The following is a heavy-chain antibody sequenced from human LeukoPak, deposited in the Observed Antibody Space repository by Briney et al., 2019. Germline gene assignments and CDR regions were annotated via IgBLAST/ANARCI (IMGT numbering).Heavy chain of an antibody. CDR1: GYTFTNNG. D-gene: IGHD1-7*01. CDR3: ARINRELELLAWFDP. J-gene: IGHJ5*02. V-gene: IGHV1-18*01. CDR2: ISAFNGYT. Sequence: VASVKVSCKASGYTFTNNGIHWVRQAPGQGLEWMGWISAFNGYTNYAQNHQGRVTMTTDTSTSTAYMELRSLRSDDTAVYYCARINRELELLAWFDPWGQGTLVTVSS.